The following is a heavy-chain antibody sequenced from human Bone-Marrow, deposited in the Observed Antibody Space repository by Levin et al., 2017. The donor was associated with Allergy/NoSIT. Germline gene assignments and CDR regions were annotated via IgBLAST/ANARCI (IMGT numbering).Heavy chain of an antibody. J-gene: IGHJ3*02. V-gene: IGHV4-4*02. Sequence: SQTLSLTCAVSGGSISSSNWWSWVRQPPGKGLEWIGEIYHSGSTNYNPSLKSRVTISVDKSKNQFSLKLSSVTAADTAVYYCASYLRSVVAAALNAFDIWGQGTMVTVSS. D-gene: IGHD2-15*01. CDR3: ASYLRSVVAAALNAFDI. CDR1: GGSISSSNW. CDR2: IYHSGST.